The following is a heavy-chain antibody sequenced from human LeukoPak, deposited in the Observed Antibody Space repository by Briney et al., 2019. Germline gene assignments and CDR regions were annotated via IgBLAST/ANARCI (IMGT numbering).Heavy chain of an antibody. Sequence: ASVKVSCKASGYTFTSYGISWVRQAPGQGLEWMGWISAYNGNTNYARRLQGRVTMTTDTSTSTAYMELRSLRSDDTAVYYCARARGHDYGGNSEFDPWAREPWSPSPQ. J-gene: IGHJ5*02. CDR2: ISAYNGNT. CDR1: GYTFTSYG. D-gene: IGHD4-23*01. CDR3: ARARGHDYGGNSEFDP. V-gene: IGHV1-18*01.